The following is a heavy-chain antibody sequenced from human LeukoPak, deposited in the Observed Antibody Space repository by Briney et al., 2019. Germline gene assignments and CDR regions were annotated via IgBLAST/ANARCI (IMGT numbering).Heavy chain of an antibody. V-gene: IGHV4-31*03. Sequence: SETLSLTCTVSGGSISSGGYYWSWIRQHPGKGLEWIGYIYYSGSTYYNPSLKSRVIISVDTSKNQFSLKLSSVTAADTAVYYCARADYDSSGYYFDYWGQGTLVTVSS. CDR1: GGSISSGGYY. J-gene: IGHJ4*02. CDR2: IYYSGST. D-gene: IGHD3-22*01. CDR3: ARADYDSSGYYFDY.